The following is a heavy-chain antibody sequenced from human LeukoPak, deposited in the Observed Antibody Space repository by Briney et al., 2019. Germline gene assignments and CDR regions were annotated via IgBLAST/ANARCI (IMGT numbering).Heavy chain of an antibody. CDR3: ARVPLAQPRYFDY. J-gene: IGHJ4*02. Sequence: PGGSLRLSCADPLFTFSSYAMHWVRQALGKGLEWVAVISYDGSNKYYADSVKGRFTISRDNSKNTLYLQMNSLRVEDTAVYYCARVPLAQPRYFDYCGQGTLVTVSS. D-gene: IGHD6-13*01. CDR2: ISYDGSNK. V-gene: IGHV3-30*01. CDR1: LFTFSSYA.